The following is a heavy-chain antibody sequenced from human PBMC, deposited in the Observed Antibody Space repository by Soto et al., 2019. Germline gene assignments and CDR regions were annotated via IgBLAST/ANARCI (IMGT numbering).Heavy chain of an antibody. J-gene: IGHJ6*03. D-gene: IGHD2-2*01. Sequence: EVQVLESGGGSVQPGGSLRLSCAASGFTFSNFAMSWVRHAPGKGREWVSEITGSTGTTYYADSVRGRFIISRDNSQNTLHLQMNSLRPEDTAVYYCAKDTSSSPYYMDVWGKGTTVTGSS. CDR1: GFTFSNFA. CDR2: ITGSTGTT. CDR3: AKDTSSSPYYMDV. V-gene: IGHV3-23*01.